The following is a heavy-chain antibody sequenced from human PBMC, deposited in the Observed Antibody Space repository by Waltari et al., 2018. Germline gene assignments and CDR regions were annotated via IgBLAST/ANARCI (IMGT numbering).Heavy chain of an antibody. CDR2: IYWDDDK. V-gene: IGHV2-5*02. J-gene: IGHJ4*02. Sequence: QITLKESGPTLVKPTQTLTLTCTFSGFSLRTSGVGVGWIRQPPGKALEWLAAIYWDDDKRYSPSLNSRLPITKDTSKNQVVLTMSNMDPVDTATYYCAHRPDFWGGYFFDYWGQGSLITVSS. CDR3: AHRPDFWGGYFFDY. CDR1: GFSLRTSGVG. D-gene: IGHD3-3*01.